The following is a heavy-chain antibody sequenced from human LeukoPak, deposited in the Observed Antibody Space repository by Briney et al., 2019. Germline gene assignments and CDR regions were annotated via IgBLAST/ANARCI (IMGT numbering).Heavy chain of an antibody. J-gene: IGHJ4*02. CDR3: ARPSSGSYSSFDY. CDR2: IFYSGST. CDR1: GDSIGSRSYY. V-gene: IGHV4-39*01. D-gene: IGHD1-26*01. Sequence: PSETLSLTCTVSGDSIGSRSYYWGWIRQPPGKGLEWIGSIFYSGSTYYNPSLKSRVTISVDTSKNQFSLKLNSVTAADTAVYYCARPSSGSYSSFDYWGQGTLVTVSS.